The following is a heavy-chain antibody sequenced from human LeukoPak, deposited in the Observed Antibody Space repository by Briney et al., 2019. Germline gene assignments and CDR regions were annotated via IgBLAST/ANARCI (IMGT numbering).Heavy chain of an antibody. D-gene: IGHD3-16*01. J-gene: IGHJ4*02. CDR2: IYNGGTT. CDR1: GFPVSDNY. Sequence: PGGSLRLSCAASGFPVSDNYMTWVRQAPGKGLEWVSVIYNGGTTKYADSVKGRFIISRDNSRNMSYLQMNSLRVEDTAVYYCARWPTMGGRWGQGTLVTVSS. CDR3: ARWPTMGGR. V-gene: IGHV3-66*01.